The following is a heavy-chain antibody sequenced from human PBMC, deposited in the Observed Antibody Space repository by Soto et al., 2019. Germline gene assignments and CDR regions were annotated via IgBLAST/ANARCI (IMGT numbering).Heavy chain of an antibody. D-gene: IGHD1-26*01. CDR1: GGSFSGYY. V-gene: IGHV4-34*01. CDR2: INHSGST. J-gene: IGHJ4*02. Sequence: SETLSLTCAVYGGSFSGYYWSWIRQPPGKGLEWIGEINHSGSTNYNPSLKSRVTISVDTSKNQFSLKLSSVTAADTAVYYCARGRIVGATRRVYFDYWGQGTLVTVLL. CDR3: ARGRIVGATRRVYFDY.